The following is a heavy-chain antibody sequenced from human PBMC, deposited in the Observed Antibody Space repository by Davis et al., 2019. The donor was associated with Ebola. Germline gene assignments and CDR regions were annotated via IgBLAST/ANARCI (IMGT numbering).Heavy chain of an antibody. D-gene: IGHD6-19*01. J-gene: IGHJ6*02. Sequence: ASVKVSCKASGYTFTSYGISWVRQAPGQGLEWMGWISAYNGNTNYAQKLQGRVTMTTDTSTSTAYMELRSLRSDDTAVYYCARDPAYSSGWVPRMDVWGQGTTVTVSS. V-gene: IGHV1-18*01. CDR3: ARDPAYSSGWVPRMDV. CDR1: GYTFTSYG. CDR2: ISAYNGNT.